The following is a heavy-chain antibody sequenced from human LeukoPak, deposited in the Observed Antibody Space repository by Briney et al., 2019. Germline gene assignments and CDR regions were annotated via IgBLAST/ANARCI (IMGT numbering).Heavy chain of an antibody. CDR1: GFTFSYYS. CDR3: ARDAHAVGAHGDFDY. V-gene: IGHV3-21*01. Sequence: GGSLRLSCAASGFTFSYYSLNWVRQAPGKGLEWVSSISDSGSYKYYADSVRGRFTISRDNAKNSLYLQMNSLRAEDTAVYYCARDAHAVGAHGDFDYWGQGTLVTVSS. J-gene: IGHJ4*02. CDR2: ISDSGSYK. D-gene: IGHD1-26*01.